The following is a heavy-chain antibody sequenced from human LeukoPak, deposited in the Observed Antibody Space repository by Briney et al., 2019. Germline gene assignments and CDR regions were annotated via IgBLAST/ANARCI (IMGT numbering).Heavy chain of an antibody. V-gene: IGHV3-30*03. J-gene: IGHJ3*02. D-gene: IGHD3-9*01. CDR2: ISYDGSNK. CDR3: ASLAELRYFDWSAFDI. Sequence: GGSLRLSCAASGFTFSSYGMHWVRQAPGKGLEWVAVISYDGSNKYYADSVKGRFTISRDNSKNTLYLQMNSLRAEDTAVYYCASLAELRYFDWSAFDIWGQGTMVTVSS. CDR1: GFTFSSYG.